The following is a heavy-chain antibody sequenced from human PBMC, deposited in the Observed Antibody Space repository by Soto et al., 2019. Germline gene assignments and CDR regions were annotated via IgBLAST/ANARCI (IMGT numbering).Heavy chain of an antibody. CDR1: GFTFSHYA. J-gene: IGHJ4*02. Sequence: GGSLRLSCAASGFTFSHYAMSWVRQAPGKGLEWVSSISGGGSSTYYADSVKGRFTISRDNSKNTIYLQMNSLRAEDTAAYYCANVSAYDYVWGTYYYVDYWGLGALVTVSS. CDR3: ANVSAYDYVWGTYYYVDY. D-gene: IGHD3-16*01. CDR2: ISGGGSST. V-gene: IGHV3-23*01.